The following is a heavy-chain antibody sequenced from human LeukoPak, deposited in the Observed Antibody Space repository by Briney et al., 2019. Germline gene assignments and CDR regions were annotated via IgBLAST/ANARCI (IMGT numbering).Heavy chain of an antibody. CDR2: IYNSGST. CDR1: GGSISTYF. CDR3: ARRPTVTTFFDY. V-gene: IGHV4-59*01. Sequence: SETLSLTCTVSGGSISTYFWSWIRQPPGKGLEWIGYIYNSGSTNYNPSLKSRVTISVDTSKNQFSLKLSSVTAADTAVYYCARRPTVTTFFDYWGQGTLVTVSS. D-gene: IGHD4-17*01. J-gene: IGHJ4*02.